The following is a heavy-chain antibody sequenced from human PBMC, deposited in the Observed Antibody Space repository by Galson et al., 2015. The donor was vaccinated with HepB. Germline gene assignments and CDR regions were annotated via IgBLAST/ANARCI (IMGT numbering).Heavy chain of an antibody. CDR1: GDSVSSTSAA. V-gene: IGHV6-1*01. CDR2: TYYRSKWYN. Sequence: CAISGDSVSSTSAAWNWIRQSPSRGLEWLGRTYYRSKWYNDYAVSVNSRITINPDTSKNQFSLQLNSVTPENTAVYYCASQSSRGDYYYYYGMDVWGQGTTVTVSS. D-gene: IGHD1-26*01. CDR3: ASQSSRGDYYYYYGMDV. J-gene: IGHJ6*02.